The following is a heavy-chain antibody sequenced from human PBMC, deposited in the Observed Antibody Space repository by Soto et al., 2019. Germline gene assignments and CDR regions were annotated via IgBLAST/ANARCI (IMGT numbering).Heavy chain of an antibody. Sequence: ASVKVSCKASGYTFTSYGISWVRQAPGQGLEWMGWISAYNGNTNYAQKLQGRVTMTTDTSTSTAYMELRSLRSDDTAVYYCARDRSPGSVVVPAAISNIFYYYCYY. J-gene: IGHJ6*01. CDR1: GYTFTSYG. CDR2: ISAYNGNT. V-gene: IGHV1-18*01. D-gene: IGHD2-2*01. CDR3: ARDRSPGSVVVPAAISNIFYYYCYY.